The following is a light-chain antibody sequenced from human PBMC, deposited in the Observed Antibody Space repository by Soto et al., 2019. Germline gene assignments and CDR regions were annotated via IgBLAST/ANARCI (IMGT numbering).Light chain of an antibody. CDR2: AVS. Sequence: QSALTQPASVSGSPGQSITISCTGTSSDVGGYNYVSWYQQHPGKAPKLMIYAVSNRPSGVSTRCSGSKSGNTASLTISGLQDEDEADYHCSSYTTSSTLLYVFGTGTKLTVL. CDR1: SSDVGGYNY. V-gene: IGLV2-14*01. J-gene: IGLJ1*01. CDR3: SSYTTSSTLLYV.